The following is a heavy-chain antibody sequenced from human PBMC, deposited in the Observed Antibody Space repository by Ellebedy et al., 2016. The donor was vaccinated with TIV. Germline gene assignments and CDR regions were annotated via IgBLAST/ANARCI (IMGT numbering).Heavy chain of an antibody. V-gene: IGHV4-39*01. Sequence: MPSETLSLTCTVSGGSISSSSYYWGWIRQPPGKGLEWIGSIYYSGSTYYNPSLKSRVTISVDTSKNQFSLKLSSVTAADTAVYYCARLWASQWNYLFDPWGQGTLVTVSS. CDR3: ARLWASQWNYLFDP. D-gene: IGHD1-7*01. J-gene: IGHJ5*02. CDR2: IYYSGST. CDR1: GGSISSSSYY.